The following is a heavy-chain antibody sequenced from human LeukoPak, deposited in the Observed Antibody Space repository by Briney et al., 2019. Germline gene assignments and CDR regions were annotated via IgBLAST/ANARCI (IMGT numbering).Heavy chain of an antibody. CDR2: IRHDGSIK. CDR3: AKDSLADIDY. D-gene: IGHD3-16*01. Sequence: GGSLRLSCAASGFIFSTYGMYWVGQAPGKGLEWVAFIRHDGSIKNYADSVKGRSTISRDNSKNTLYLQMNSLRAEDTAVYYCAKDSLADIDYWGQGTLVTVSS. V-gene: IGHV3-30*02. J-gene: IGHJ4*02. CDR1: GFIFSTYG.